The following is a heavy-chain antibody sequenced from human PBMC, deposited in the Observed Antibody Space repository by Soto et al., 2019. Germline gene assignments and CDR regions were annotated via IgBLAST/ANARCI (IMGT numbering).Heavy chain of an antibody. CDR2: ISYDGSNK. J-gene: IGHJ4*02. V-gene: IGHV3-30*18. CDR1: GFTFSSYG. Sequence: QVQLVESGGGVVQPGRSLRLSCAASGFTFSSYGMHWVRQAPGKGLEWVAVISYDGSNKYYADSVKGRFTISRDNSKNTLYLQMYSLRAEDTAVYYCAKASSSWYADYFDYWGQGTLVTVSS. D-gene: IGHD6-13*01. CDR3: AKASSSWYADYFDY.